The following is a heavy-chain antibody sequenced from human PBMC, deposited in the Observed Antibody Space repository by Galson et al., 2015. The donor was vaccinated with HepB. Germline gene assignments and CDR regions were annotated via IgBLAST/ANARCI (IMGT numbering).Heavy chain of an antibody. J-gene: IGHJ3*02. V-gene: IGHV1-69*01. Sequence: VKVSCKASGGTFSSYAISWVRQAPGQGLEWMGGIIPIFGTANYAQKFQGRVTITADESTSTAYMELSSLRSEDTAVYYCARETSSAFGGAFDIWGQGTMVTVSS. CDR3: ARETSSAFGGAFDI. D-gene: IGHD3-3*01. CDR2: IIPIFGTA. CDR1: GGTFSSYA.